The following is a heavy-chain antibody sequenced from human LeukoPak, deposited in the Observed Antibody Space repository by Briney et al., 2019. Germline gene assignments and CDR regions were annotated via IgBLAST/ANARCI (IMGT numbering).Heavy chain of an antibody. CDR1: GFTFSSYA. CDR2: ISYDGSNK. J-gene: IGHJ4*02. CDR3: AKSGRAKSDWSRERLDY. D-gene: IGHD3-9*01. Sequence: QPGRSLRLSCAASGFTFSSYAMHWVRQAPGKGLEWVAVISYDGSNKYYADSVKGRFTISRDNSKNTLYLQMNSLRAEDTALYFCAKSGRAKSDWSRERLDYWGQGTLVTVSS. V-gene: IGHV3-30*04.